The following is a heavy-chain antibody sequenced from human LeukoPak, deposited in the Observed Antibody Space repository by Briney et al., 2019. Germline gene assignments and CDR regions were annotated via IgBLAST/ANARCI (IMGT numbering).Heavy chain of an antibody. CDR1: GFIFGDYA. J-gene: IGHJ4*02. CDR2: IAFDDTDR. Sequence: GGSLRPSCAASGFIFGDYAMHWVRQAPGKGLEWVAAIAFDDTDRYYIDSVKGRFTISRDDSENTLYLHMTSLRAEDTAVYYCTNSDDYGDYWGQGTLVTVSS. V-gene: IGHV3-30*04. CDR3: TNSDDYGDY.